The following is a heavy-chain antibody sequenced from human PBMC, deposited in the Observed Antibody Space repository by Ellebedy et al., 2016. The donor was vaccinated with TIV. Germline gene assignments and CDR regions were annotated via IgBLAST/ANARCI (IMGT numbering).Heavy chain of an antibody. D-gene: IGHD3/OR15-3a*01. J-gene: IGHJ4*02. V-gene: IGHV3-53*01. CDR2: VYSGGNT. CDR1: GFTVSSSY. Sequence: GESLKISCAASGFTVSSSYMTWVRQAPGKGLEWVSVVYSGGNTYYADSVKGRFTISRDNSKNTLFLQMSSLRAEDTAVYFCARRSTDFAFDSWGQGTLVTVSS. CDR3: ARRSTDFAFDS.